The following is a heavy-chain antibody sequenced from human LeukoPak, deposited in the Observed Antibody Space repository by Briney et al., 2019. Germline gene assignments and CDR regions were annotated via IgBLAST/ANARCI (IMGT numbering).Heavy chain of an antibody. D-gene: IGHD6-19*01. CDR3: AKDGGRAGSGTFDD. CDR1: GFIFSSYA. V-gene: IGHV3-30-3*01. J-gene: IGHJ4*02. CDR2: ISTDGSNK. Sequence: SLSLSCAASGFIFSSYAMHWVRQAPGKGLEWVAVISTDGSNKYYEDSVKGRFTISRDKSKNTLYLQMNSLRAEDTAVYYCAKDGGRAGSGTFDDWGQGTLVTVAS.